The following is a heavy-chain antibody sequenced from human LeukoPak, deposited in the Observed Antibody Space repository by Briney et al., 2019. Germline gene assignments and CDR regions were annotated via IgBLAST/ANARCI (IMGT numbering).Heavy chain of an antibody. CDR3: GRGLGGSHSGGGYYYMDV. CDR1: GFTFSKYE. CDR2: ISGSGSTM. V-gene: IGHV3-48*03. J-gene: IGHJ6*03. D-gene: IGHD3-16*01. Sequence: GGSLRLSCTGSGFTFSKYEMHWVRQAPGKGLEWVSDISGSGSTMYYADSVKGRFIISRDNAKNSLHLQMNSLRADDTGVYYCGRGLGGSHSGGGYYYMDVWGKGTKVTVSS.